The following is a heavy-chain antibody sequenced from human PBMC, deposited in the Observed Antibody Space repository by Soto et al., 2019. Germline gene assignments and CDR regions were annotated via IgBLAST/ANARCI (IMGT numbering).Heavy chain of an antibody. J-gene: IGHJ3*02. CDR2: IIPIFGTA. Sequence: QVQLVQSGAEVKKPGSSVKVSCKASGGTFSSYAISWVRQAPGQGLEWMGGIIPIFGTANYAQKFQGRVTITXXEXTXXAYMELSSVRSEDTAVYYCARGWRYDSSGGDAFDIWGQGTMVTVSS. D-gene: IGHD3-22*01. V-gene: IGHV1-69*05. CDR1: GGTFSSYA. CDR3: ARGWRYDSSGGDAFDI.